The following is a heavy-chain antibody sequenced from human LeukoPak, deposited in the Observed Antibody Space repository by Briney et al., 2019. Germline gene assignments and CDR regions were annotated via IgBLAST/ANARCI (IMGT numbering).Heavy chain of an antibody. V-gene: IGHV4-34*01. CDR1: GGSFSGYY. J-gene: IGHJ3*02. D-gene: IGHD3-10*01. CDR3: ARTYYYGSGSYHAFDI. CDR2: INHSGST. Sequence: SETLSLTCAVYGGSFSGYYWSWIRQPPGKGLEWIGEINHSGSTNYNPSLKSRVTISVDTSKNQFSLKLSSVTTADTAVYYCARTYYYGSGSYHAFDIWGQGTMVTVSS.